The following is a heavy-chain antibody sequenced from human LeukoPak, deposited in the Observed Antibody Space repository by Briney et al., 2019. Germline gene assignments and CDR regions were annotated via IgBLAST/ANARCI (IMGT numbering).Heavy chain of an antibody. J-gene: IGHJ3*02. CDR1: GGTFSSYA. V-gene: IGHV1-69*13. CDR3: ARASTSCYACDAFDI. CDR2: IIPIFGTA. D-gene: IGHD2-2*01. Sequence: ASVKVSCKASGGTFSSYAISWVRQAPGQELEWMGGIIPIFGTANYAQKFQGRVTITADESTSTAYMELSSLRSEDTAVYYCARASTSCYACDAFDIWGQGTMVTVSS.